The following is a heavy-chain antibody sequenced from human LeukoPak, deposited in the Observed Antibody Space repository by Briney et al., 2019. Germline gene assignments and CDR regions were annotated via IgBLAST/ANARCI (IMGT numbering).Heavy chain of an antibody. Sequence: PSGTLSLTCTVSGDSISSSSYYWGWSRQPPGKGLEWFGRIYYSGSTYYNPSLKSRATISVDTSKNQFSLKLSSVTAADTAVYYCARLRYSSSWSTFDYWGQGSLVTVSS. CDR2: IYYSGST. CDR1: GDSISSSSYY. J-gene: IGHJ4*02. D-gene: IGHD6-13*01. V-gene: IGHV4-39*01. CDR3: ARLRYSSSWSTFDY.